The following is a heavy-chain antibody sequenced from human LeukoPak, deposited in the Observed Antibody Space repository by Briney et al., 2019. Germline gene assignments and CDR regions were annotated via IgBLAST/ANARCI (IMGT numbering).Heavy chain of an antibody. CDR2: ISSSSSYI. D-gene: IGHD6-19*01. V-gene: IGHV3-21*01. CDR3: ARDGRIAVAGTLDY. CDR1: GFTFSSYS. J-gene: IGHJ4*02. Sequence: GGSLRLSCAASGFTFSSYSMNWVRQAPGKGLEWVSSISSSSSYIYYADSVKGRFTISRDNAKNSLYLQMNSLRAEDTAVYYCARDGRIAVAGTLDYWGQRTLVTVSS.